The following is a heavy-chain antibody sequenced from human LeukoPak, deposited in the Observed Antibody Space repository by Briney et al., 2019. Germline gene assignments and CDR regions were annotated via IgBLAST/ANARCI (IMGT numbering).Heavy chain of an antibody. CDR3: ARGHCSSTSCYVWYFDL. CDR1: GGSISSYY. CDR2: VYTSETT. V-gene: IGHV4-4*07. J-gene: IGHJ2*01. D-gene: IGHD2-2*01. Sequence: SETLSLTCTVSGGSISSYYWSWIRQPAGKGLEWIGRVYTSETTNYNPSLKSRVTMSVDTSKNQFSPKLSSVTAADTAVYYCARGHCSSTSCYVWYFDLWGRGTLVTVSS.